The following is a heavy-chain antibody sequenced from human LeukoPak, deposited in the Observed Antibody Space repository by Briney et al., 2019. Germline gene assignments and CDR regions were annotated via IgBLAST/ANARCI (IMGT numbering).Heavy chain of an antibody. CDR1: GFTFDDYA. V-gene: IGHV3-7*03. J-gene: IGHJ6*02. CDR3: VRAMDV. CDR2: IKQDGSEI. Sequence: GGSLRLSCAASGFTFDDYAMHWVRQAPGRGLEWVANIKQDGSEIYYVDSVKGRFTISRDNAKSSLYLQMNSLRVEDTAVYYCVRAMDVWGQGTTVTVSS.